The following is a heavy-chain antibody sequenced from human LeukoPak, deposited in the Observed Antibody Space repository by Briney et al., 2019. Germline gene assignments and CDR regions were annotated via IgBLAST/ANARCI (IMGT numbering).Heavy chain of an antibody. CDR3: ARGGPGYYASGTLGYFDY. V-gene: IGHV4-34*01. Sequence: SETLSLTCAVYGGSFSGYYWSWIRQPPGKGLEWIGEINHSGSTNYTPSLKSRVTISVDTSKNQFSLKLSSVTAADTAVYYCARGGPGYYASGTLGYFDYWGQGTLVTVSS. CDR2: INHSGST. D-gene: IGHD3-10*01. J-gene: IGHJ4*02. CDR1: GGSFSGYY.